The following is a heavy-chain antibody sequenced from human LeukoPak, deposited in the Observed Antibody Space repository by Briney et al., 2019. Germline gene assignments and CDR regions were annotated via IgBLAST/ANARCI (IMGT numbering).Heavy chain of an antibody. CDR1: GFTFSNYG. CDR2: VRYDESTK. CDR3: AKHLTMVRGVIIGNWFDP. J-gene: IGHJ5*02. Sequence: GGSLRLSCAASGFTFSNYGMHWVPQAPGKGLEWVAFVRYDESTKFYADSVKGRFTISRDNSKTTLYLQMNSLRAEDTAVYYCAKHLTMVRGVIIGNWFDPWGQGTLVTVSS. D-gene: IGHD3-10*01. V-gene: IGHV3-30*02.